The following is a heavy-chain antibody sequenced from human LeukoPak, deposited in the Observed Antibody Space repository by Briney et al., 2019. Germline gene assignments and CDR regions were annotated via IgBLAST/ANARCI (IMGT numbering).Heavy chain of an antibody. Sequence: GGSLRLSCAASGFTFSSCEMNWVRQAPGKGLEWVSYISSSGSTIYYADSVKGRFTISRDNAKNSRYLQMNSLRAEDTAVYYCARDREQLVRTDYYGMDVWGQGTTATVSS. CDR1: GFTFSSCE. J-gene: IGHJ6*02. V-gene: IGHV3-48*03. D-gene: IGHD6-6*01. CDR3: ARDREQLVRTDYYGMDV. CDR2: ISSSGSTI.